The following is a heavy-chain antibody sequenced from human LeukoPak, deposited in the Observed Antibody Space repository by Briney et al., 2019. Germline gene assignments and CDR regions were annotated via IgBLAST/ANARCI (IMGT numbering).Heavy chain of an antibody. J-gene: IGHJ4*02. CDR1: GFTFSSYA. CDR3: AKDLRGMVVAANFDY. CDR2: ISGSGGRT. V-gene: IGHV3-23*01. D-gene: IGHD2-15*01. Sequence: GGSLRLSCAASGFTFSSYAMSWVRQAPGKGLEWVSAISGSGGRTYYADSVKGRCTISRENSKNTLYLQMNSLRAEDTAVYYCAKDLRGMVVAANFDYWGQGTLVTVSS.